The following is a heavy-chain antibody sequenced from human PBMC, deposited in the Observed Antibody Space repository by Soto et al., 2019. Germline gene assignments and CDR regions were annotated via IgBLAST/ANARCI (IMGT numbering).Heavy chain of an antibody. D-gene: IGHD3-16*01. CDR3: ARVPTPSLMDYYYYGMDV. CDR1: GGSISSYY. V-gene: IGHV4-59*01. CDR2: IYYTGST. Sequence: SETLSLTCSVSGGSISSYYWSWIRQPPGKGLEWIGYIYYTGSTNYNPSLKSRVTISVDTSKNQFSLKLSSVTAADTAIYYCARVPTPSLMDYYYYGMDVWGLGTTVTVSS. J-gene: IGHJ6*02.